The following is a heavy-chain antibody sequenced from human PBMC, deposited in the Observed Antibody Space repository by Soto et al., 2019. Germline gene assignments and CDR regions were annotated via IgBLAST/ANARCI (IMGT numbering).Heavy chain of an antibody. J-gene: IGHJ5*02. D-gene: IGHD1-26*01. CDR3: ARARSGSYYPDNWFDP. CDR1: GYTFTSYA. Sequence: ASVKVSCKASGYTFTSYAMHWVRQAPGQRLEWMGWINAGNGNTKYSQKFQGRVTITRDTPASTAYMELSSLRSEDTAVYYCARARSGSYYPDNWFDPWGQGTLVTVS. CDR2: INAGNGNT. V-gene: IGHV1-3*01.